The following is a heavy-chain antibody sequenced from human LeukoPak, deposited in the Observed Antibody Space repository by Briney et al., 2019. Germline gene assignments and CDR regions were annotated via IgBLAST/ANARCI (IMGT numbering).Heavy chain of an antibody. CDR3: AKVMYADDAFDI. CDR2: IWYVGSNK. V-gene: IGHV3-33*06. Sequence: GGSLRLSCAASGSTLSSYWMSWVRQAPGKGLEWVAVIWYVGSNKYYADSVKGRFTISRDNSKNTLYLQMNSLRAEDTAVYYCAKVMYADDAFDIWGQGTMVTVSS. D-gene: IGHD2-8*01. CDR1: GSTLSSYW. J-gene: IGHJ3*02.